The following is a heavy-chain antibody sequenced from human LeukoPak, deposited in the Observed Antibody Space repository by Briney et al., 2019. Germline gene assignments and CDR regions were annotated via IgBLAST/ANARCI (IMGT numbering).Heavy chain of an antibody. J-gene: IGHJ4*02. CDR3: ARVVSGWYKAIDY. CDR1: GFTFSSYG. Sequence: GGPLRLSCAASGFTFSSYGMHWVRQAPGKGLEWVAVISYDGSNKYYADSVKGRFTISRDNSKNTLYLQMNSLRAEDTAVYYCARVVSGWYKAIDYWGQGTLVTVSS. CDR2: ISYDGSNK. V-gene: IGHV3-30*03. D-gene: IGHD6-19*01.